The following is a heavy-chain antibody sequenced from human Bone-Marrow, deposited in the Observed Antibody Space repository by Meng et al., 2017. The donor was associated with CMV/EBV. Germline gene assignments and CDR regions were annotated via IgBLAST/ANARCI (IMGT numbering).Heavy chain of an antibody. D-gene: IGHD1-26*01. V-gene: IGHV4-39*07. CDR2: IYYSGST. Sequence: GSLRLSCTVSGGSISSSSYYWGWIRQPPGKGLEWIGSIYYSGSTYYNPSLKSRVTISVDTSKNQFSLKLSSVTAADTAVYYCARDNAVGATTGFDPWGRGTLVTVSS. CDR1: GGSISSSSYY. CDR3: ARDNAVGATTGFDP. J-gene: IGHJ5*02.